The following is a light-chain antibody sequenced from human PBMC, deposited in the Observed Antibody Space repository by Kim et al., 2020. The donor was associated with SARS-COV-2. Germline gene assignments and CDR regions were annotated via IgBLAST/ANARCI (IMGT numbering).Light chain of an antibody. CDR1: RSDVGGYNY. CDR3: SSHTSSNTWV. Sequence: GQSITISCTGTRSDVGGYNYVSWYQHHPGKAPKLMIYDVTNRPSGISNRFSGSKSANPASLTISGLQPEDEADYYCSSHTSSNTWVFGGGTKLTVL. V-gene: IGLV2-14*03. J-gene: IGLJ3*02. CDR2: DVT.